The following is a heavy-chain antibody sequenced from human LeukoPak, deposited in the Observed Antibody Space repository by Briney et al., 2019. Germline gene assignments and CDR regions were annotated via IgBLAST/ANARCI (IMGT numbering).Heavy chain of an antibody. CDR2: IKQDGSEK. D-gene: IGHD5-24*01. V-gene: IGHV3-7*01. J-gene: IGHJ4*02. CDR1: GFTFSSYW. Sequence: GSLRLSCAASGFTFSSYWMSWVRQAPGKGLEWAANIKQDGSEKYYVDSVKGRFTISRDNAKNSLYLQMNSLRAEDTAVYYCARDDGYNLSNFDYWGQGTLVTVSS. CDR3: ARDDGYNLSNFDY.